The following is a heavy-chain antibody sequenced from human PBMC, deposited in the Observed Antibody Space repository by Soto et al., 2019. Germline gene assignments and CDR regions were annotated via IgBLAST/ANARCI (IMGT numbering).Heavy chain of an antibody. CDR3: ARVGVFGATTIDY. CDR1: GGSISSGDYY. V-gene: IGHV4-30-4*01. Sequence: QVQLQESGPGLVKPSQTLSLTCTVSGGSISSGDYYWSWIRQPPGKGLEWIGYIYYSGSTYYNPSLNSRVTISVDTSKHQFSLKLSSVTAADTAVYYCARVGVFGATTIDYWGQGTLVTVSS. J-gene: IGHJ4*02. CDR2: IYYSGST. D-gene: IGHD3-10*02.